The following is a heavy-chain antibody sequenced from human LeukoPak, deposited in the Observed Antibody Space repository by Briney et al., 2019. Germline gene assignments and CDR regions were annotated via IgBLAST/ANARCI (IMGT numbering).Heavy chain of an antibody. CDR1: GGSISSGGYS. CDR2: IYHSGST. V-gene: IGHV4-30-2*01. CDR3: ARGSRYYGSGSSVFDY. D-gene: IGHD3-10*01. J-gene: IGHJ4*02. Sequence: SQTLSLTCAVSGGSISSGGYSWSWIRQPPGKGLVWVGYIYHSGSTYYNPSLKSRVTISVDRSKNQFSLKLSSVTAADTAVYYCARGSRYYGSGSSVFDYWGQGTLVTVSS.